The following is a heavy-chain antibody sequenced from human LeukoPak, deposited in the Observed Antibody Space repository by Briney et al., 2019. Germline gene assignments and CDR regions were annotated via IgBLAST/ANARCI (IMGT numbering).Heavy chain of an antibody. CDR3: PSLQLHAFDI. J-gene: IGHJ3*02. D-gene: IGHD5-24*01. Sequence: GGSLRLSCAASGITFSTYAMSWVRQAPGKGLEWVSAISGSGGSTYYADSVKGRFTISRDNSKNTLYLQMNSLRAEDTAVYCCPSLQLHAFDIWGQGTMVTVSS. CDR1: GITFSTYA. V-gene: IGHV3-23*01. CDR2: ISGSGGST.